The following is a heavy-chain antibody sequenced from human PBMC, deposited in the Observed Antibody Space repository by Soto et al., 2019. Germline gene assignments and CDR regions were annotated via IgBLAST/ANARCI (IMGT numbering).Heavy chain of an antibody. CDR2: GYHSVSI. Sequence: TLSLTCTVSGGSITDYYWSWIRQPPGKALEWIGYGYHSVSIHYNPSLKTRVTISVDTSENQFSLRLSSVTAADTAVYYCARAFAGFGAYWYFDLWGCGALVTVSS. CDR3: ARAFAGFGAYWYFDL. CDR1: GGSITDYY. V-gene: IGHV4-59*01. J-gene: IGHJ2*01. D-gene: IGHD3-16*01.